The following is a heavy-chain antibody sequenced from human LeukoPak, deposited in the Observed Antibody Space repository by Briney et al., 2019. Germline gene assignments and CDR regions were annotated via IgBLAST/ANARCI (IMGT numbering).Heavy chain of an antibody. CDR1: GGSISSYY. D-gene: IGHD3-10*01. CDR2: IYYSGST. V-gene: IGHV4-59*01. CDR3: ARDLAPESGVDY. Sequence: SETLSLTCTVSGGSISSYYWSWIRQPPGKGLEWIGYIYYSGSTNYNPSLKSRVTISVDTSKNQFSLKLSSVTAADTAVYYCARDLAPESGVDYWGQGTLVTVSS. J-gene: IGHJ4*02.